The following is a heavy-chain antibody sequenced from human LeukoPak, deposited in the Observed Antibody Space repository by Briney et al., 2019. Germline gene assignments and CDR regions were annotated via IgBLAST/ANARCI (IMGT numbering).Heavy chain of an antibody. D-gene: IGHD1-26*01. V-gene: IGHV3-15*01. J-gene: IGHJ4*02. CDR2: IKSKPDGGAI. Sequence: GGSLRLSCAASGFTFSNAWMSWVRQAPGKGLEWVGRIKSKPDGGAIDYAAPVKGRFIISRDDSKDMLYLQMNSLKTEDTGVYYCTRDKLELRQFDYWGQGTLVTVSS. CDR1: GFTFSNAW. CDR3: TRDKLELRQFDY.